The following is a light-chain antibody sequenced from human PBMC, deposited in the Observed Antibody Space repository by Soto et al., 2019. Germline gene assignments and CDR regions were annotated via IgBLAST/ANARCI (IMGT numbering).Light chain of an antibody. CDR1: QSLVHSDGNTY. CDR3: MQGTLWPWT. V-gene: IGKV2-30*02. Sequence: DVVMTQSPLSLPVTLGQPASISCTSSQSLVHSDGNTYLNWVHQRPGQSPRRLIYKVSNRDSGVPDRFSGSGSCPDFTLKISRVAAEDVGVYYCMQGTLWPWTFGQGTKAEIK. J-gene: IGKJ1*01. CDR2: KVS.